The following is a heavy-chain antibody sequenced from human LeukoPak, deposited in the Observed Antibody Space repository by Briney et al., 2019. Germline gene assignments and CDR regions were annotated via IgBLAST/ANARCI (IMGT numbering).Heavy chain of an antibody. CDR3: ARERQILTGYPSRGVYYYYMDV. CDR1: GGSFSGYY. CDR2: INHSGST. Sequence: SETLSLTCAVYGGSFSGYYWSWIRQPPGKGLEWIGEINHSGSTNYNPSLKSRVTMSVDTSKNQFSLKLSSVTAADTAVYYCARERQILTGYPSRGVYYYYMDVWGKGTTVTISS. D-gene: IGHD3-9*01. J-gene: IGHJ6*03. V-gene: IGHV4-34*01.